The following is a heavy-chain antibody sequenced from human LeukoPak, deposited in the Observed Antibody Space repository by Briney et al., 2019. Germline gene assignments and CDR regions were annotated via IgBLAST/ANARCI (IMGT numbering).Heavy chain of an antibody. Sequence: KPSETLSLTCTVSGGSITSYYWTYIRQPAGKGLEWIGRIHTSGSTNYNPSLKSRVTMSVDTSKNQFSLNLSSVTAADTAMYYCAREFSGTSIAARVFDSWGQATLVTVSS. CDR3: AREFSGTSIAARVFDS. J-gene: IGHJ4*02. CDR1: GGSITSYY. D-gene: IGHD6-6*01. CDR2: IHTSGST. V-gene: IGHV4-4*07.